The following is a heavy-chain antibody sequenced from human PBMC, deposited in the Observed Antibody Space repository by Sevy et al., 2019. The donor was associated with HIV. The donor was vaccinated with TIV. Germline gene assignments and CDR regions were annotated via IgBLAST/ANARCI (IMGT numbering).Heavy chain of an antibody. V-gene: IGHV3-9*01. J-gene: IGHJ4*02. D-gene: IGHD3-22*01. CDR2: ISWNSGSI. CDR3: AKDTTYYDSSGYPGVGGYFDY. CDR1: GFTFDDYA. Sequence: GGSLRLSCAASGFTFDDYAMHWVRQAPGKGLEWVSGISWNSGSIGYADSVKGRFTISRENAKNSLYLQMNSLRAEDTALYYCAKDTTYYDSSGYPGVGGYFDYWGQGTLVTVSS.